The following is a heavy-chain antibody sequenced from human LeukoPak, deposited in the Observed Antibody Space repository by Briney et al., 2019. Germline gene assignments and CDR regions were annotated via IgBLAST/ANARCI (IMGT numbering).Heavy chain of an antibody. CDR1: GGSISSGGYY. CDR3: ARSLTVTTASFDY. J-gene: IGHJ4*02. V-gene: IGHV4-30-2*01. D-gene: IGHD4-11*01. CDR2: IYHSGST. Sequence: KSSETLSLTCTVSGGSISSGGYYWSWIRQPPGKGLEWIGYIYHSGSTYYNPSLKSRVTISVDRSKNQFSLKLSSVTAADTAVYYCARSLTVTTASFDYWGQGTLSPSPQ.